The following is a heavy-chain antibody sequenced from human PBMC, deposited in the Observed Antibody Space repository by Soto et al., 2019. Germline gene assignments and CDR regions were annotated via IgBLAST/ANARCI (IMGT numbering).Heavy chain of an antibody. CDR3: GRQGSYSTEY. D-gene: IGHD1-26*01. V-gene: IGHV4-4*02. Sequence: QVQLQESGPGLVEPSGTLSLTCAVSGYSISSGHWWSWVRQPPGKGLEWIGEVVQSGDTLYSPSLRSRLTISVDKSQNQFSLNLNSLTAADTAVYYCGRQGSYSTEYWGQGTLVTVSS. CDR2: VVQSGDT. J-gene: IGHJ4*02. CDR1: GYSISSGHW.